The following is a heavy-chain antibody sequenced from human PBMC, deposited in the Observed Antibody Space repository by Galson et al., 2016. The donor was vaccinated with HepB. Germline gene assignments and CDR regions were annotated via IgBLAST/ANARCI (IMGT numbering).Heavy chain of an antibody. CDR2: ISANSGNT. D-gene: IGHD4-11*01. CDR1: GYRFPTYG. Sequence: VKVSCKASGYRFPTYGISWVRQAPGQGLEWLGWISANSGNTIYAQKFQDRVTMTRDTSASTVYMDLKSLRSDDTVVYYCARDVQFRFDYWGQGTLVTVSS. J-gene: IGHJ4*02. V-gene: IGHV1-18*04. CDR3: ARDVQFRFDY.